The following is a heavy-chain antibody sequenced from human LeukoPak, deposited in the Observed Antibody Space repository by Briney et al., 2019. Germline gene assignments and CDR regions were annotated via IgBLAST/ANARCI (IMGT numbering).Heavy chain of an antibody. D-gene: IGHD2-2*01. Sequence: SETLSLTCAVYGGSFSGYYWSWIRQPPGKGLEWFGAINHSGSSNYNPSLKSRVTISVDTSKNQFSLKLSSVTAADTAVYYCSRGYCSSTSCYLYFDYWGQGTLVTVSS. J-gene: IGHJ4*02. V-gene: IGHV4-34*01. CDR1: GGSFSGYY. CDR3: SRGYCSSTSCYLYFDY. CDR2: INHSGSS.